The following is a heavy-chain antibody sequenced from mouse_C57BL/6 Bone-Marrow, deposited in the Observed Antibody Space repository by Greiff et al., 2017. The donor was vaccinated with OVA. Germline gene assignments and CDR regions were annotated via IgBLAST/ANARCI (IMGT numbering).Heavy chain of an antibody. CDR3: TTEALTTVVEYFDV. Sequence: VQLQQSGAELVRPGASVKLSCTASGFNIKDDYMHWVKQRPEQGLEWIGWIDPENGDTEYASKFQGKATITADTSSNTAYLQLSSLTSEDTAVYYCTTEALTTVVEYFDVWGTGTTVTVSS. V-gene: IGHV14-4*01. CDR2: IDPENGDT. D-gene: IGHD1-1*01. CDR1: GFNIKDDY. J-gene: IGHJ1*03.